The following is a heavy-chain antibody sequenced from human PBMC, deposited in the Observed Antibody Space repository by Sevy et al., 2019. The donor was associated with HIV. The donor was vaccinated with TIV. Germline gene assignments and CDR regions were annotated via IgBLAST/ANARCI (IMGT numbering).Heavy chain of an antibody. Sequence: GKSLKISCKGSGYRFADYWIGWMRQMPGKGLEYMGIIYPGHSDTRYSPPFQGQVTISVDKSINTAYLQWSSLKASDTGIYDCARGARGTLHSYYYYTLNVWGQGTTVTVSS. D-gene: IGHD1-1*01. J-gene: IGHJ6*02. CDR1: GYRFADYW. CDR2: IYPGHSDT. CDR3: ARGARGTLHSYYYYTLNV. V-gene: IGHV5-51*01.